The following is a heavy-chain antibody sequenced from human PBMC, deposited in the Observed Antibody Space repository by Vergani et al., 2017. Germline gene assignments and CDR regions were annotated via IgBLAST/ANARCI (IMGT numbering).Heavy chain of an antibody. CDR3: VRVKGSNWNDHLYDI. V-gene: IGHV3-72*01. CDR2: IRNKANDYTT. CDR1: GFIFSDHY. D-gene: IGHD1-1*01. J-gene: IGHJ3*02. Sequence: EVQVVESGGGLVQPGGSLRLSCAASGFIFSDHYMDWVRQAPGKGLEWVGRIRNKANDYTTQYAASVKGRFTISRDDSKSSVYLQMNSLQTEDTALYYCVRVKGSNWNDHLYDIWGQGTLVTVSS.